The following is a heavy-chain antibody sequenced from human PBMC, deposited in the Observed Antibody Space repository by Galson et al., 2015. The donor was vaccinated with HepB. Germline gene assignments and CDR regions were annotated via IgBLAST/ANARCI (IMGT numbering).Heavy chain of an antibody. Sequence: QSGAEVIKPGESLKISCKGSGSSFTSYWIGWVRQMPGKGLEWMGINYPGDSDTRYSPSFQGQVTISADKSISTAYLQWSSLKASDTAMYYCARLLGSRGSSSRYYFDYWGQGTLVTVSS. V-gene: IGHV5-51*03. CDR2: NYPGDSDT. D-gene: IGHD6-6*01. CDR1: GSSFTSYW. J-gene: IGHJ4*02. CDR3: ARLLGSRGSSSRYYFDY.